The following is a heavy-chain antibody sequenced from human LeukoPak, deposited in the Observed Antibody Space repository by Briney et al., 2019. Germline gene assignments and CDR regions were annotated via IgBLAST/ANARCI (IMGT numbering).Heavy chain of an antibody. CDR1: GVTFSSYA. CDR3: ASEYRDFDY. V-gene: IGHV3-30*04. J-gene: IGHJ4*02. CDR2: ISYDGSNK. D-gene: IGHD5-18*01. Sequence: GGSLRLSCAASGVTFSSYAMHWVRQAPGKGLEWVAVISYDGSNKYYADSVKGRFTISRDNSKNTLYLQMNSLRAEDTAVYYCASEYRDFDYWGQGTLVTVSS.